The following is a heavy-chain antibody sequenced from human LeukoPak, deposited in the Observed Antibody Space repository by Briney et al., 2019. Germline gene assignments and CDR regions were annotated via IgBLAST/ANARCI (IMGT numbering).Heavy chain of an antibody. D-gene: IGHD2-2*01. CDR2: ISGSGGST. Sequence: GGSLRLSCAASGFTFSSYAMSWVRQAPGKGLEWVSAISGSGGSTYYADSVEGRFTISRDNSKNTLYLQMNSLRAEDTAVYYCAKAYCSSTSCSDYWGQGTLVTVSS. J-gene: IGHJ4*02. CDR1: GFTFSSYA. CDR3: AKAYCSSTSCSDY. V-gene: IGHV3-23*01.